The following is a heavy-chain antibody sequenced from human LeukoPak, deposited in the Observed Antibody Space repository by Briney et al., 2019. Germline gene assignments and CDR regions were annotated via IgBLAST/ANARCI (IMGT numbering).Heavy chain of an antibody. Sequence: GGSLRLSCAASGFTFRSYDMSWVRQAPGKGLEWVSDITGTGGNTYYADSVKGRPTISRDNSKNTLYLQMNSLRDEDTAVYYCAKVKDTSGSRFDYWGQGTLVTVSS. J-gene: IGHJ4*02. CDR2: ITGTGGNT. V-gene: IGHV3-23*01. CDR3: AKVKDTSGSRFDY. CDR1: GFTFRSYD. D-gene: IGHD3-22*01.